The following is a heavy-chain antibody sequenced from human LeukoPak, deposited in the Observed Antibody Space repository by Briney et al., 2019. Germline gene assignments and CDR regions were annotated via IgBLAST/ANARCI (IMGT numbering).Heavy chain of an antibody. Sequence: GGSLRLSCAASGFTFRNYGMHWVRQAPGKGVEWRGWINPNSGGTNYAQKFQGRVTMPRDTSITTAYMELSRLRSDDTGVYYCATLQISMISHPFVPWGEGTLVTVSS. CDR1: GFTFRNYG. CDR3: ATLQISMISHPFVP. J-gene: IGHJ5*02. V-gene: IGHV1-2*02. CDR2: INPNSGGT. D-gene: IGHD3-22*01.